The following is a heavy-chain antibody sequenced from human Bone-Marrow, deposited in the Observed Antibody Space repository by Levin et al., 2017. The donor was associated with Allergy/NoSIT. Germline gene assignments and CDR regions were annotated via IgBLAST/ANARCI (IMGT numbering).Heavy chain of an antibody. CDR2: ISWDGTST. V-gene: IGHV3-43*01. CDR3: ARDGYSFYYGMDV. J-gene: IGHJ6*02. CDR1: GFIFDDYT. Sequence: PSETLSLTCAASGFIFDDYTMHWVRQAPGKGLEWLSLISWDGTSTYYADSVTGRFTISRDNSKNSLYLQMNSLRTEDTALYFCARDGYSFYYGMDVWGQGTTVTVS.